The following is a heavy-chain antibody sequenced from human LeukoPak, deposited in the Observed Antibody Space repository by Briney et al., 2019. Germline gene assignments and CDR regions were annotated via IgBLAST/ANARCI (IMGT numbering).Heavy chain of an antibody. CDR2: ISSNGGST. Sequence: PPGGSLRLSCAASGFTFSSYAMHWVRQAPGKGLEYVSAISSNGGSTYYANSVKGRFTITRDNSKNTLYLQMGSLRAEDRAVYYCARSVYDFWSGYYTQPLDYWGQGTLVTVSS. J-gene: IGHJ4*02. D-gene: IGHD3-3*01. V-gene: IGHV3-64*01. CDR3: ARSVYDFWSGYYTQPLDY. CDR1: GFTFSSYA.